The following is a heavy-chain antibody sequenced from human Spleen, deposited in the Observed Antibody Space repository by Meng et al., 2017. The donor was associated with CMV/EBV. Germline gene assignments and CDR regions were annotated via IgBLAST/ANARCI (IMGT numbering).Heavy chain of an antibody. CDR3: ARVEYSSSSDYYYYGMDV. CDR2: IIPIFGTA. J-gene: IGHJ6*02. V-gene: IGHV1-69*05. Sequence: SVKVSCKASGGTFSNYAVSWVRQAPGQGLEWMGGIIPIFGTANYAQKFQGRVTITTDVSSSTAYMELSSLRSEDTAVYYCARVEYSSSSDYYYYGMDVWGQGTTVTVSS. D-gene: IGHD6-6*01. CDR1: GGTFSNYA.